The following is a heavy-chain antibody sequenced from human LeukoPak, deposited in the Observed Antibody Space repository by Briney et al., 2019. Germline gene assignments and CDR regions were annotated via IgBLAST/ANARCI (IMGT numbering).Heavy chain of an antibody. CDR3: ARGNMWDYRRYYYYMDV. D-gene: IGHD4-11*01. J-gene: IGHJ6*03. CDR1: GGSFSRYY. CDR2: INHSGST. V-gene: IGHV4-34*01. Sequence: PSETLSLTCAVNGGSFSRYYWSWLRQPPGKGLEWIGEINHSGSTNYNPSLKSRVTISVDTSKNQFSLKLNSVTAADTAIYYCARGNMWDYRRYYYYMDVWGKGTTVTVSS.